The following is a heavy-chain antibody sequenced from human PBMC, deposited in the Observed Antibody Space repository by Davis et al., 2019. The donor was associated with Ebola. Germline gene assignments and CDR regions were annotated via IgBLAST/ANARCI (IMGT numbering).Heavy chain of an antibody. D-gene: IGHD6-13*01. CDR1: GGSFSGYY. CDR3: ARELAAAGPSGY. Sequence: SETLSLTCAVYGGSFSGYYWSWIRQPPGKGLEWIGEINHSGSTNYNPSLKSRVTISVDTSKNQFSLKLSSVTAADTAVYYFARELAAAGPSGYWGQGTLVTVSS. J-gene: IGHJ4*02. CDR2: INHSGST. V-gene: IGHV4-34*01.